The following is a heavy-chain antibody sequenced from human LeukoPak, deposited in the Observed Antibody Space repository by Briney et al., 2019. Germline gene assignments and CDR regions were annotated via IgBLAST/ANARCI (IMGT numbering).Heavy chain of an antibody. CDR3: ARGPRLTYSAGSGSRGMSSYFYGMDV. CDR1: GGSLKFFY. CDR2: FHDSERA. V-gene: IGHV4-34*01. Sequence: SETLPLTCAVYGGSLKFFYWSWIRQPPGKGLEWIGEFHDSERAKYNPSLKSRVTISGDTSKNQFSLKLISVSAADTAVYYCARGPRLTYSAGSGSRGMSSYFYGMDVWGQGTTVAVSS. J-gene: IGHJ6*02. D-gene: IGHD3-10*01.